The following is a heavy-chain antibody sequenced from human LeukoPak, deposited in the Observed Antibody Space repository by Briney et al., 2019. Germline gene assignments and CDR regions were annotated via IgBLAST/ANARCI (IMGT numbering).Heavy chain of an antibody. CDR1: GGSFSGYY. V-gene: IGHV4-34*01. Sequence: SETLSLTCAVYGGSFSGYYWSWIRQPPGKGLEWIGEISHSGSTNYNPSLKSRVTISVDRSKNQFSLKLSSVTAADTAVYYCATTVYNRFDPWGQGTLVTVSS. D-gene: IGHD4-11*01. CDR2: ISHSGST. J-gene: IGHJ5*02. CDR3: ATTVYNRFDP.